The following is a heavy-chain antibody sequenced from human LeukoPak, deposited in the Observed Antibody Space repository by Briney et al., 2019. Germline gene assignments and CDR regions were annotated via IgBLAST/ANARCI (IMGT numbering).Heavy chain of an antibody. CDR2: IYSGGST. J-gene: IGHJ4*02. CDR1: GFTVSSNY. Sequence: GGSLRLSCAASGFTVSSNYKSWVRQAPGKGLEWVSVIYSGGSTYYADSVKGRFTISRDNSKNTLYLQMNSLRAEDTAVYYCARGGTAMPASFDYWGQGTLVSVSS. V-gene: IGHV3-53*01. CDR3: ARGGTAMPASFDY. D-gene: IGHD5-18*01.